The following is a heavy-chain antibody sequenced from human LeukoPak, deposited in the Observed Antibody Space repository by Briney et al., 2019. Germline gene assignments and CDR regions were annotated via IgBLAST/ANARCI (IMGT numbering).Heavy chain of an antibody. D-gene: IGHD3-22*01. Sequence: PSETLSLTCAVSGGSISSGGYSWSWIRQPPGTGLEWIGYIYHSGSTYYNPSLKSRVTISVDRSKNQFSLKLSSVTAADTAVYYCARGISSGYYLYYFDYWGQGTLVTVSS. J-gene: IGHJ4*02. CDR1: GGSISSGGYS. CDR3: ARGISSGYYLYYFDY. CDR2: IYHSGST. V-gene: IGHV4-30-2*01.